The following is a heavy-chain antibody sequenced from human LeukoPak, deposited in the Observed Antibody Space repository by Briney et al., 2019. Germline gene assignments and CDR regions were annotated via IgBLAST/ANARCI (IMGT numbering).Heavy chain of an antibody. V-gene: IGHV3-23*01. CDR1: GFTFSSHA. CDR2: IIGSGDAT. CDR3: AKHGSSWTLSVCVY. D-gene: IGHD6-13*01. J-gene: IGHJ4*02. Sequence: PGGSLRLSCAASGFTFSSHAMSWVRQAPGRGLEWVSAIIGSGDATFYADSVKGRFTISRDNSKNTLYLQMNSLRAEDTAVYYCAKHGSSWTLSVCVYWGQGTLVTVSS.